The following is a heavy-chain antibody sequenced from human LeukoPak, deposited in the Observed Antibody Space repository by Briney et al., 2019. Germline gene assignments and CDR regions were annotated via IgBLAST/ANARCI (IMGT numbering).Heavy chain of an antibody. D-gene: IGHD3-10*01. V-gene: IGHV4-59*08. CDR2: IYYSGST. CDR3: ARHRENYYGSGSYPNYGMDV. CDR1: GGSISSYY. Sequence: SETLTLTCTVSGGSISSYYWSWIRQPPGKGLEWIGYIYYSGSTNYNPSLKSRVTISVDTSKNQFSLKLSSVTAADTAAYYCARHRENYYGSGSYPNYGMDVWGQGTTVTVSS. J-gene: IGHJ6*02.